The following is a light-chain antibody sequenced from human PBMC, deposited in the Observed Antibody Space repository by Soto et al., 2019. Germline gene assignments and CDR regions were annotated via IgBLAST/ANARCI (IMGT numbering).Light chain of an antibody. V-gene: IGLV4-60*02. J-gene: IGLJ3*02. CDR1: SGHSTYI. CDR2: LDSSGSY. Sequence: QPVLTQSSSASASLGSSVKLTCILSSGHSTYIIAWHQQQPGKAPPFLMTLDSSGSYNRGSGVPDRFSGSSSGADRYLTIANLQFEDEGDYYCETWYSNTHKVFGGGTKVTVL. CDR3: ETWYSNTHKV.